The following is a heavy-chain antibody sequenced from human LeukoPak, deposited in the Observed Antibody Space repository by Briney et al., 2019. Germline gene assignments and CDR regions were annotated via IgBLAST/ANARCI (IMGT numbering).Heavy chain of an antibody. Sequence: ASVKVSCKASGYTFTGYYLFWVRQAPGQGLEWMGWINPNSGATKYAQNFQGRVTLTSDTSIRTTYMELSRLRSDDTAVYYCARDERYSYGDNHYPDLGFWGQGTPVTVSS. CDR3: ARDERYSYGDNHYPDLGF. J-gene: IGHJ4*02. V-gene: IGHV1-2*02. CDR2: INPNSGAT. D-gene: IGHD4/OR15-4a*01. CDR1: GYTFTGYY.